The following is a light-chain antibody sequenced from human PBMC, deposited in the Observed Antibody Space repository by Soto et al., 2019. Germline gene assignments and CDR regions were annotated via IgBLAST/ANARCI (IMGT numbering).Light chain of an antibody. CDR3: QTWGTGIQDVI. V-gene: IGLV4-69*01. CDR1: SGHSSYT. CDR2: LHNDGRH. J-gene: IGLJ2*01. Sequence: QPVLTQSPSASASLGASVKLTCTLSSGHSSYTIAWHQQQPEKGPRYLMKLHNDGRHSKGYGIPDRFSGSSSGAERYLTISSLQSEDEADYYWQTWGTGIQDVIFGGGTKLTVL.